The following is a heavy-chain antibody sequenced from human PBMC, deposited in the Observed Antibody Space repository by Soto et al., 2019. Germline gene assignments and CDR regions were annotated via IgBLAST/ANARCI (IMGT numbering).Heavy chain of an antibody. CDR2: ISGSGGST. CDR3: AKGAARSYYYYYGMDV. J-gene: IGHJ6*02. Sequence: PGGSLRLSCAASGFTFSSYAMSWVRQAPGKGLEWVSAISGSGGSTYYADSVKGRFTISRDNSKNTLYLQMNSLRAEDTAVYYCAKGAARSYYYYYGMDVWGQGTTVTVSS. V-gene: IGHV3-23*01. CDR1: GFTFSSYA. D-gene: IGHD6-13*01.